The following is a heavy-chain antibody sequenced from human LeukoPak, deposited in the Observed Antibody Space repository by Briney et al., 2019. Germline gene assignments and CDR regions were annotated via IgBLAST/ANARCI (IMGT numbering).Heavy chain of an antibody. CDR2: IRRNSDGGTI. Sequence: GGSLRLSCATSGFSFSDAWMNWVRQAPGKGLEWVGRIRRNSDGGTIDYAAPVKGRFALSRDDSKNTLYLHMSSLQTEDTAVYYCATDFYDTTWGQGTLVTVSS. D-gene: IGHD3-22*01. J-gene: IGHJ5*02. CDR3: ATDFYDTT. CDR1: GFSFSDAW. V-gene: IGHV3-15*07.